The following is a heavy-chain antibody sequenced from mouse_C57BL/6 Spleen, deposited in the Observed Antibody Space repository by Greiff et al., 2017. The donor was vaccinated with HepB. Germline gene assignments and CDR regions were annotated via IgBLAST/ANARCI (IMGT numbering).Heavy chain of an antibody. Sequence: QVQLQQPGAELVMPGASVKLSCKASGYTFTSYWMHWVKQRPGQGLEWIGEIDPSDSYTNYNQKFKGKSTLTVDKSSSTAYMQLSSLTSEGSAVYYCARGGIYDGYMDFDYWGQGTTLTVSS. D-gene: IGHD2-3*01. CDR1: GYTFTSYW. CDR3: ARGGIYDGYMDFDY. CDR2: IDPSDSYT. V-gene: IGHV1-69*01. J-gene: IGHJ2*01.